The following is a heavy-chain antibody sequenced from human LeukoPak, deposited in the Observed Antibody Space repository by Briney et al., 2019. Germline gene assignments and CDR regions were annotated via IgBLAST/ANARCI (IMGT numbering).Heavy chain of an antibody. Sequence: GGSLRLSCAASGFTFSSYWMSWVRQAPGKGLEWVANINEDGSEKDNVDSVKGRFTISRDNAKNSLYLQMNSLRAEGTAVYYCARGGAVGPDYWGQGTLVTVSS. V-gene: IGHV3-7*01. CDR2: INEDGSEK. CDR1: GFTFSSYW. D-gene: IGHD6-13*01. CDR3: ARGGAVGPDY. J-gene: IGHJ4*02.